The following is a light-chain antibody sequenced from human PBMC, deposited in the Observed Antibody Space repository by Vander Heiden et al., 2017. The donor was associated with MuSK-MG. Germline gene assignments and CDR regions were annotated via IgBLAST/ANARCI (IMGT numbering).Light chain of an antibody. V-gene: IGKV3-15*01. CDR3: QQYNNWLLLT. CDR2: GAS. CDR1: QSVSSN. Sequence: EIVMTQSPATLSVSPGESATLPCRASQSVSSNLAWYQQKPGQAPRLLLYGASTRATGIPARFSGSGSGTEFTLTISSLQSEDFAVYYCQQYNNWLLLTFGGGTKVEIK. J-gene: IGKJ4*01.